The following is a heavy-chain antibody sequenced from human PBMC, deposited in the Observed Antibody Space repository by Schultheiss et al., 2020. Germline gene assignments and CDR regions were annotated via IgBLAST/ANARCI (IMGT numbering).Heavy chain of an antibody. Sequence: SETLSLTCAVYGGSFSAYYWSWIRQHPGKGLEWIGYIYYSGSTYYNPSLKSRVTISVDTSKNQFSLKLSSVTAADTAVYYCARQIAAAGTYWGQGTLVTVSS. J-gene: IGHJ4*02. CDR3: ARQIAAAGTY. CDR2: IYYSGST. D-gene: IGHD6-13*01. V-gene: IGHV4-34*01. CDR1: GGSFSAYY.